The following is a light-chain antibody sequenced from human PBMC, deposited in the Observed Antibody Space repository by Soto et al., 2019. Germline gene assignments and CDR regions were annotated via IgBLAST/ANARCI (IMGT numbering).Light chain of an antibody. Sequence: DIQMTQSPSSLSASVGDRVTMTCQASQDISNYLNWYQQKPGKAPNLLIYDASFLETGVPSRFSGSGSGTYFTFTISNLQPEDIGTYYCQQFHYLPYTFGQGTRLEIK. CDR2: DAS. CDR3: QQFHYLPYT. V-gene: IGKV1-33*01. J-gene: IGKJ5*01. CDR1: QDISNY.